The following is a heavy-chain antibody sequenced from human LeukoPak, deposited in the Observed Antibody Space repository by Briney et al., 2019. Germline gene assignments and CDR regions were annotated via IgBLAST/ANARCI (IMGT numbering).Heavy chain of an antibody. Sequence: GGSLRLSCAASGFTFRSYAMSWVRQAPGKGLEWVSVISGSGDSTYYADSVKGRFTISRDNSKNTLYLQMNSLRAEDTAVYYCAKSLWFGPDYYYYYMDVWGKGTTVTVSS. CDR2: ISGSGDST. CDR3: AKSLWFGPDYYYYYMDV. J-gene: IGHJ6*03. CDR1: GFTFRSYA. V-gene: IGHV3-23*01. D-gene: IGHD3-10*01.